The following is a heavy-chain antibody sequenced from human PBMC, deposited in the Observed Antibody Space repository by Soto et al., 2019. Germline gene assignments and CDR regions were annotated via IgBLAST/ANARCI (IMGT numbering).Heavy chain of an antibody. CDR1: GGSISSYY. CDR3: APGRGGWLRNQRLTAFDI. CDR2: IYYSGST. J-gene: IGHJ3*02. Sequence: QVQLQESGPGLVKPSETLSLTCTVSGGSISSYYWSWIRQPPGKGLEWSGYIYYSGSTNYNPSHKGRVTKSVDTSKSQLTLKLSSVTAADAAVYYCAPGRGGWLRNQRLTAFDIWGQGTMVTVSS. V-gene: IGHV4-59*01. D-gene: IGHD6-25*01.